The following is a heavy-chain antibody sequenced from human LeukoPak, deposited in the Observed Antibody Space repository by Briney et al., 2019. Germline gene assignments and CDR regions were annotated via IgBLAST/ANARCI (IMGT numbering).Heavy chain of an antibody. CDR1: GGSFSGYY. CDR2: INHSGST. J-gene: IGHJ4*02. Sequence: SDTLSLTCAVYGGSFSGYYWTWVRQPPGKGLEWIGEINHSGSTNYNPSLKSRVTISVDTSKNQFSLKLRSVNVADTAVYYCARVRGYSYALPPYFDYWGQGTLVTVSS. V-gene: IGHV4-34*01. D-gene: IGHD5-18*01. CDR3: ARVRGYSYALPPYFDY.